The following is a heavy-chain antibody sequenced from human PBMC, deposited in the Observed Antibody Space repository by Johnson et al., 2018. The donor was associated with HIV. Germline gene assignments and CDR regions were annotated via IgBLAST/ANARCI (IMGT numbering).Heavy chain of an antibody. Sequence: VQLVESGGGVVQPGRSLRLSCAASGFTFSSYAMHWVRQAPGKGLEWVAVISYDGSNKYYADSVKGRFTISRDNSKNTLYLQMNSLRAEDTAVYYCAKDQGGSYPYDAFDIWGQGTMVTVSS. J-gene: IGHJ3*02. CDR1: GFTFSSYA. V-gene: IGHV3-30-3*01. CDR2: ISYDGSNK. D-gene: IGHD1-26*01. CDR3: AKDQGGSYPYDAFDI.